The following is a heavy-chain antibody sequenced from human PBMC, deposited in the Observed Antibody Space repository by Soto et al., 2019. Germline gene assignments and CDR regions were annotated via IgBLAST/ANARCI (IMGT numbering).Heavy chain of an antibody. CDR3: ARGRSRRFLTGITRALKYFDD. CDR2: INHSGST. V-gene: IGHV4-34*01. CDR1: GGSFSGYY. D-gene: IGHD1-20*01. J-gene: IGHJ4*02. Sequence: SETLSLTCAVYGGSFSGYYWSWIRQPPGKGLEWIGEINHSGSTNYNPSLKSRVTISVDTSKNQFSLKLSSVTAADTAVYYCARGRSRRFLTGITRALKYFDDRGQGTLVTVSS.